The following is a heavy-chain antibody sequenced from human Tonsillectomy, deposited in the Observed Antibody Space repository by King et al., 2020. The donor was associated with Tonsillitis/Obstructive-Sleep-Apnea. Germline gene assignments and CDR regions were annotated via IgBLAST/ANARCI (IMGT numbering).Heavy chain of an antibody. J-gene: IGHJ6*03. V-gene: IGHV3-30*01. CDR1: GFTFSSYA. CDR3: ARGVTTHRGYYMDV. Sequence: VQLVESGGGVVQPGRSLRLSCAASGFTFSSYAMHWVRQAPGKGLEWVAVISYDGSNKYYADSVKGRLTISRDNSKNTLYLQMNSLRAEDTAVYYCARGVTTHRGYYMDVWGKGTTVTVSS. CDR2: ISYDGSNK. D-gene: IGHD4-17*01.